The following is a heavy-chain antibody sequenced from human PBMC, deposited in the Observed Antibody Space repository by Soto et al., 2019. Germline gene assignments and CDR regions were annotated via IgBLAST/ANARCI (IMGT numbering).Heavy chain of an antibody. CDR1: GFTFSSYG. V-gene: IGHV3-33*01. D-gene: IGHD3-16*01. Sequence: GGSLRLSCAASGFTFSSYGMHWVRQAPGKGLEWVAVIWYDGSNKYYADSVKGRFTISRDNSKNTLYLQMNSLRAEDTAVYYCARDSFHRLFDYWGQGTLVTVSS. CDR2: IWYDGSNK. J-gene: IGHJ4*02. CDR3: ARDSFHRLFDY.